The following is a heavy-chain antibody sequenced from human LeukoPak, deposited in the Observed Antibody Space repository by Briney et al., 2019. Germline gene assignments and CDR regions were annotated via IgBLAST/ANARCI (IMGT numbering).Heavy chain of an antibody. CDR2: IFMSGST. D-gene: IGHD6-6*01. CDR3: AREYSGSSGKALGY. V-gene: IGHV4-4*07. Sequence: SETLSLTCTVSSGSLGSYYWNWLRQPAGKGLEWVGHIFMSGSTDYNPSLKSRVTMSVDTSKNQFSLKLNSVTAADTAFYYCAREYSGSSGKALGYWGQGTLVTVSS. J-gene: IGHJ4*02. CDR1: SGSLGSYY.